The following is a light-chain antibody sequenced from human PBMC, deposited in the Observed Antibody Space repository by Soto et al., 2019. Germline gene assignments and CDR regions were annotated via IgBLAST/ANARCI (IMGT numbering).Light chain of an antibody. J-gene: IGLJ3*02. CDR2: EVS. Sequence: QSALTQPASVSGSPGQSITISCTGTSSDVGGYNYVSWYQQHPGKAHKLMIYEVSNRPSGVSNRFSGSKSGNTASLTISGLQAEDEADYYCTSYTTSSTHWVFGGGTKLTVL. CDR3: TSYTTSSTHWV. V-gene: IGLV2-14*01. CDR1: SSDVGGYNY.